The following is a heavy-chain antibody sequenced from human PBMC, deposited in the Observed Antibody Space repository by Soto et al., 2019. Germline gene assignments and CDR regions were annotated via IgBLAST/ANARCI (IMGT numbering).Heavy chain of an antibody. CDR2: IYHSGST. V-gene: IGHV4-38-2*02. D-gene: IGHD5-12*01. J-gene: IGHJ4*02. CDR3: ARDRTDQSVAFGY. CDR1: GYSIISGYY. Sequence: SETLSLTCAVSGYSIISGYYWGWIRQPLGKGLEWIGSIYHSGSTYYNPSLKSRVTISVDTSKNQFSLKLSSVTAADTAVYYCARDRTDQSVAFGYWGQGTLVTVSS.